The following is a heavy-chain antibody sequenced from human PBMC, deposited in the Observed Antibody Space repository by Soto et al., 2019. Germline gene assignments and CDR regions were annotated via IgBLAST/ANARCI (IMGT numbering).Heavy chain of an antibody. J-gene: IGHJ6*03. V-gene: IGHV5-51*01. D-gene: IGHD3-3*01. CDR3: ARQGFLSCYYYYYYFMDV. Sequence: PGESLKISCKGSGYSFTSYWIGWVRQMPGKGLEWMGIIYPGDSDTRYSPSFQGQVTISADKSISTAYLQWSSLKASDTAMYYCARQGFLSCYYYYYYFMDVWGKGTTVTVSS. CDR1: GYSFTSYW. CDR2: IYPGDSDT.